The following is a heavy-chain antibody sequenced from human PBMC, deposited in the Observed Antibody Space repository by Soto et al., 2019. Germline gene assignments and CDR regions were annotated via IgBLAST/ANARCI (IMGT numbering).Heavy chain of an antibody. CDR2: INHSGST. CDR3: ARGYTLISSGWYSGLAKYYFDY. Sequence: PSGTLSLTCAFHGGSFRGYYRSWIRPPPGEGLEWIGEINHSGSTNYNPSLKSRVTISVDTSKNQFSLKLSSVTAADTAVYYCARGYTLISSGWYSGLAKYYFDYWGQGTLVTVSS. CDR1: GGSFRGYY. J-gene: IGHJ4*02. D-gene: IGHD6-19*01. V-gene: IGHV4-34*01.